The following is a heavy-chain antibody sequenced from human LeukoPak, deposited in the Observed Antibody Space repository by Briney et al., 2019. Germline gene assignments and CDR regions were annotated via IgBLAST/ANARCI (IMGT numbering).Heavy chain of an antibody. CDR2: INWNGGST. Sequence: GGSRRLSFAASGFTFEDYGMSWFRQAPGKGLEWVSGINWNGGSTGYADSVKGRFTISRDNAKNSLYLQMNSLRAEDTALYYCARAPGYCSSTSCRYYYYYMDVWGKGTTVTVSS. J-gene: IGHJ6*03. D-gene: IGHD2-2*01. CDR3: ARAPGYCSSTSCRYYYYYMDV. V-gene: IGHV3-20*03. CDR1: GFTFEDYG.